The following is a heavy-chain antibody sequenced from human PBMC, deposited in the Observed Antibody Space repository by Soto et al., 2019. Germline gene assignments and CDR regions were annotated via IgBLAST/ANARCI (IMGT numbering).Heavy chain of an antibody. CDR3: ARDQAPYDFWSGYYTPLDV. V-gene: IGHV1-18*01. J-gene: IGHJ6*02. Sequence: ASVKVSCKASGYTFTSYGISCVRQAPGQGLEWMGWISAYNGNTNYAQKLQGRVTMTTDTSTSTAYMELRSLRSDDTAVYYCARDQAPYDFWSGYYTPLDVWGQGTTVTVSS. CDR1: GYTFTSYG. CDR2: ISAYNGNT. D-gene: IGHD3-3*01.